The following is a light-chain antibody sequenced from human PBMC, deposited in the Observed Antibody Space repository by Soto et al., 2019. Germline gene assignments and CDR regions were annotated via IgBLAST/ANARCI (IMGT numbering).Light chain of an antibody. V-gene: IGKV1D-13*01. CDR1: QGISSA. J-gene: IGKJ4*01. Sequence: AIQLTQSPSSLSASVGDRVTITCRASQGISSALAWYQQKPGKAPKLLIYDASSLESGVPSRFSGSGSGTDFTLTISSQQPEDFATYYCQQFNNYPVLTFGGGTKVEIK. CDR2: DAS. CDR3: QQFNNYPVLT.